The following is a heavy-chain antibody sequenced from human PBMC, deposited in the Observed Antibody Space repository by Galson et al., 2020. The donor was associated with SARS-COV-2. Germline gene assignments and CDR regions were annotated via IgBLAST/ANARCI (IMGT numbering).Heavy chain of an antibody. D-gene: IGHD2-15*01. Sequence: ASVKVYCKVSGYTLTELSMHWVRQAPGKGLEWMGGFDPEDGETIYAQKFQGRVTMTEDTSTDTAYMELSSLRSEDTAVYYCATVGLYCSGGSCYPTNWFDPWGQGTRVTVAS. J-gene: IGHJ5*02. CDR1: GYTLTELS. CDR3: ATVGLYCSGGSCYPTNWFDP. V-gene: IGHV1-24*01. CDR2: FDPEDGET.